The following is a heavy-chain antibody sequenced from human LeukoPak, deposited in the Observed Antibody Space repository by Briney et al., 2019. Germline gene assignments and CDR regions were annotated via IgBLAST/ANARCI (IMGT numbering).Heavy chain of an antibody. Sequence: PGGSLRLSCAVSGFTFDDYAMHWVRQAPGKGLEWVSLISGDGGSTYYADSVKGRFTISRDNSKNSLYLQMNSLRTEDTALYYCANEGAVASTLYYYYYMDVWGKGTTVTVSS. V-gene: IGHV3-43*02. CDR1: GFTFDDYA. D-gene: IGHD6-19*01. J-gene: IGHJ6*03. CDR2: ISGDGGST. CDR3: ANEGAVASTLYYYYYMDV.